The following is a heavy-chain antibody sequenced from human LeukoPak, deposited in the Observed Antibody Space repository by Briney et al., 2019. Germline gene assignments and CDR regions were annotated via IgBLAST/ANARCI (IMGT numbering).Heavy chain of an antibody. Sequence: PSETLSLTCAVYGGSFSGYYWSWIRQPPGKGLEWIGEINHSGSTNYNPSLKSRVTISVDTSKNQFSLKLSSVTAADMAVYYCARVRYSYGPFDYWGQGTLVTVSS. V-gene: IGHV4-34*01. CDR3: ARVRYSYGPFDY. D-gene: IGHD5-18*01. CDR2: INHSGST. J-gene: IGHJ4*02. CDR1: GGSFSGYY.